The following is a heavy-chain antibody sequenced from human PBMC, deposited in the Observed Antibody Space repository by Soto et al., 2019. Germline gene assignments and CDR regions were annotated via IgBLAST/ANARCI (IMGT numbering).Heavy chain of an antibody. J-gene: IGHJ4*01. CDR3: AQYGDFDDFVTSYYITGHYFDY. CDR1: GFIFNNYS. D-gene: IGHD3-9*01. V-gene: IGHV3-23*01. Sequence: GGSLRLSCAASGFIFNNYSISWVRQAPWKGLEWVSFISAGGVSPNYADSVKGRFTISRDNSKNMVYLQMNSLRAEDTAVYYCAQYGDFDDFVTSYYITGHYFDYSGQG. CDR2: ISAGGVSP.